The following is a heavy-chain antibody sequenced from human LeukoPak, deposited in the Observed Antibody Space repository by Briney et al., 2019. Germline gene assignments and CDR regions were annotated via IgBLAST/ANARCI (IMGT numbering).Heavy chain of an antibody. CDR3: ARDVGMDV. CDR1: GFTFSSCA. V-gene: IGHV3-21*05. Sequence: GGSLRLSCAASGFTFSSCAMSWVRQAPGKGLEWASYITSSSSYTNYADSVKGRFTISRDNAKNSLYLQMNSLRAEDTAVYYCARDVGMDVWGQGTTVTVSS. CDR2: ITSSSSYT. J-gene: IGHJ6*02.